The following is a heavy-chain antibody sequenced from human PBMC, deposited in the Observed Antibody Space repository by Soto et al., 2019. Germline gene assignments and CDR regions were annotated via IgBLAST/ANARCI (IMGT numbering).Heavy chain of an antibody. CDR1: GGSISSYY. D-gene: IGHD3-9*01. CDR3: ARDMEDWSLGY. V-gene: IGHV4-59*01. J-gene: IGHJ4*02. Sequence: SETLSLTCTVSGGSISSYYLSWIRQPPGKGLEWIGYIYYSGSTNYNPSLKSRVTISVDTSKNQFSLKLSSVTPADTAVYSCARDMEDWSLGYWGQGTLVTV. CDR2: IYYSGST.